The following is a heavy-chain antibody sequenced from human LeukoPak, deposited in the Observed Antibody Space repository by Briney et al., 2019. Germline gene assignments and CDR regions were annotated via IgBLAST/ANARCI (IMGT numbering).Heavy chain of an antibody. V-gene: IGHV3-13*01. CDR2: IGAAGDT. D-gene: IGHD6-13*01. Sequence: GGSLRLSCAASGFTFSNYDMHWVRQAAGKGLEWVSGIGAAGDTYYPASVKGRFTTSRENAKNSLYLQMNSLSAGDTAVYYCASSPAYSSSWYAIDNWGQGTLVTVSS. J-gene: IGHJ4*02. CDR1: GFTFSNYD. CDR3: ASSPAYSSSWYAIDN.